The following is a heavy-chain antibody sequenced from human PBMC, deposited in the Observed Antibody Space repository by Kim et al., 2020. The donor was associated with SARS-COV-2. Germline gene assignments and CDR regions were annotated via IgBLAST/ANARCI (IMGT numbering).Heavy chain of an antibody. CDR3: ARGVHGYNPSDAFDI. CDR2: IDPSDSYT. D-gene: IGHD6-25*01. J-gene: IGHJ3*02. Sequence: GESLKISCKGSGYSFTSYWISWVRQMPGKGLEWMGRIDPSDSYTNYSPSFQGHVTISADKSISTAYLQWSSLKASDTAMYYCARGVHGYNPSDAFDIWGQGTMVTVSS. V-gene: IGHV5-10-1*01. CDR1: GYSFTSYW.